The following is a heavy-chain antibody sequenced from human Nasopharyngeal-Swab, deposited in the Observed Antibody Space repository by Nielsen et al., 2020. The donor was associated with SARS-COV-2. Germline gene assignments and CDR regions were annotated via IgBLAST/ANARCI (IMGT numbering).Heavy chain of an antibody. CDR2: IYYSGST. V-gene: IGHV4-59*08. Sequence: GSLRLSCTVSGGSISSYYWSWIRQPPGKGLEWIGYIYYSGSTNYNPSLKSRVTISVDTSKNQFSLKLSSVTAADTAVYYCARSYGYSYGYFDYWGQGTLVTVSS. CDR3: ARSYGYSYGYFDY. D-gene: IGHD5-18*01. J-gene: IGHJ4*02. CDR1: GGSISSYY.